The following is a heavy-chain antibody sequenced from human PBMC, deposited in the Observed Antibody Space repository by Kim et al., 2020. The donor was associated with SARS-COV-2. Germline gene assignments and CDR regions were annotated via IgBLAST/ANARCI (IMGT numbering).Heavy chain of an antibody. J-gene: IGHJ3*02. D-gene: IGHD3-3*01. CDR2: IHYTGTV. Sequence: SETLSLTCTVSGGSIRSHHWSWIRQPPGKGPEWIGYIHYTGTVKFNPSLESRVTMSVEPSKNQFSLKLSSVAAADTAVYYCVRLYEFWGGHFERGAFDIWGQGTMVTVSS. CDR1: GGSIRSHH. V-gene: IGHV4-59*11. CDR3: VRLYEFWGGHFERGAFDI.